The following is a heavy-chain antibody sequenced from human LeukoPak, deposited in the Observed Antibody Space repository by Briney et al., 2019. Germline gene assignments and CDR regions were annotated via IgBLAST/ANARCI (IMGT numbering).Heavy chain of an antibody. J-gene: IGHJ4*02. V-gene: IGHV3-74*01. Sequence: GGSLRLSCAASGFTFDDYAMHWVRQAPGKGLVWVSRIKSDGTSTSYADSVKGRFTVSRDIAKNTLFLQMNSLRAEDTAVYYCAVRYSGSWYLFDYWGQGTLVTVSS. CDR2: IKSDGTST. D-gene: IGHD6-13*01. CDR1: GFTFDDYA. CDR3: AVRYSGSWYLFDY.